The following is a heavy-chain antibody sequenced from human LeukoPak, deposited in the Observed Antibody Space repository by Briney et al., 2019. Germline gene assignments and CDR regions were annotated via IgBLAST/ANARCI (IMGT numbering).Heavy chain of an antibody. D-gene: IGHD1-26*01. CDR3: PAPTLGATILAYYYYYMDV. CDR1: GFTFSNAW. Sequence: KPGGSLRLSCAASGFTFSNAWMSWVRQAPGKGLEWVGRIKSKTDGGTTDYAAPVKGRFTISRDDSKNTLYLQMNSLKTEDTAVYYCPAPTLGATILAYYYYYMDVWGTGTTVTVSS. V-gene: IGHV3-15*01. J-gene: IGHJ6*03. CDR2: IKSKTDGGTT.